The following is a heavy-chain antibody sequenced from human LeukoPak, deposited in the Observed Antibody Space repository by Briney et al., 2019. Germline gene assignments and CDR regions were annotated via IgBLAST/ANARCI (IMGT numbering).Heavy chain of an antibody. CDR2: IKQDGSQK. CDR1: GFNISVHY. V-gene: IGHV3-7*01. Sequence: GGSLRLSCAASGFNISVHYISWVRQAPGKGLEWVAIIKQDGSQKFYVDSVKGRFTISTDTAKNSLYLLMNSLRAEDTAVYYCATASLSSLLTFDYWGQGTLVTVSS. D-gene: IGHD2-15*01. CDR3: ATASLSSLLTFDY. J-gene: IGHJ4*02.